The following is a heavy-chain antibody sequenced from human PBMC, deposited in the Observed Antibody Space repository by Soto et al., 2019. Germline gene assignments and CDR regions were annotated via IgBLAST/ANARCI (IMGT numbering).Heavy chain of an antibody. Sequence: QVQLQESGPGLAKPSQTLSLTCTVSGGSISSGGYYWSWIRQHPGKGLEWIGYIYYSGSTYYNLSLNGRVTISVYTSKNQFSLKLSSVTAADTAVYYCARGVREDDYGGVLAKHAFDIWGQGTMVTVSS. CDR3: ARGVREDDYGGVLAKHAFDI. J-gene: IGHJ3*02. CDR1: GGSISSGGYY. CDR2: IYYSGST. D-gene: IGHD4-17*01. V-gene: IGHV4-31*03.